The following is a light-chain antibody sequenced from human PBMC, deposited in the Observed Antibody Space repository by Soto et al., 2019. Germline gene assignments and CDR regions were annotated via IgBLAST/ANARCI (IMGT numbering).Light chain of an antibody. CDR1: SIDVGGYKY. CDR2: EVV. J-gene: IGLJ1*01. Sequence: QSVLTQPASVSGSPGQSITISCTGTSIDVGGYKYVSWYQHHPGKAPRLMIYEVVQRPSGVPDRFSGSKSGNTASLTVSGLQAADEADYFCKSYAGSNTYVFGSGTKV. V-gene: IGLV2-8*01. CDR3: KSYAGSNTYV.